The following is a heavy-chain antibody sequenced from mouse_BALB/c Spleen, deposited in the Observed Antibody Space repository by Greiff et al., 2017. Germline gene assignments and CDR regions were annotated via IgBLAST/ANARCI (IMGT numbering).Heavy chain of an antibody. D-gene: IGHD2-4*01. CDR1: GYTFTDYN. CDR3: ASWDYEAY. V-gene: IGHV1-18*01. J-gene: IGHJ3*01. CDR2: INPNNGGT. Sequence: EVQLQQSGPELVKPGASVKIPCKASGYTFTDYNMDWVKQSHGKSLEWIGDINPNNGGTIYNQKFKGKATLTVDKSSSTAYMELRSLTSEDTAVYYCASWDYEAYWGQGTLVTVSA.